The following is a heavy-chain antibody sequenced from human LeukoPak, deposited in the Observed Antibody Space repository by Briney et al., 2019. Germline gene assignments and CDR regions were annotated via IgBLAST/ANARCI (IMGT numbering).Heavy chain of an antibody. CDR3: ARQYYDSTGYYYFDY. J-gene: IGHJ4*02. Sequence: SETLSLTCTVSGDSITGSSYYWGWIRPPPGKGLEWIGSMYYSGSTYSNPSLKSRVTISADTSKNQFSLKLKSVTAADTAVYYCARQYYDSTGYYYFDYWGQGTLVTVSS. CDR2: MYYSGST. V-gene: IGHV4-39*01. CDR1: GDSITGSSYY. D-gene: IGHD3-22*01.